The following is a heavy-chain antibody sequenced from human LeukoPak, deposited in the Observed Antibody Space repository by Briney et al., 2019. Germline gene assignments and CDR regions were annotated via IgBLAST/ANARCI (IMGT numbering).Heavy chain of an antibody. J-gene: IGHJ4*02. V-gene: IGHV4-4*07. CDR2: IYTSGSS. Sequence: SETLSLTCTVSGRPLSSYYWSWIRQPAGQGLDSIGGIYTSGSSNSNPSLRSRVTLSLDTSKNQFSLSMCTVSAPDTPLYFSARVEEGVSAFPDFWGQGTLVTVSS. CDR3: ARVEEGVSAFPDF. CDR1: GRPLSSYY. D-gene: IGHD3-10*01.